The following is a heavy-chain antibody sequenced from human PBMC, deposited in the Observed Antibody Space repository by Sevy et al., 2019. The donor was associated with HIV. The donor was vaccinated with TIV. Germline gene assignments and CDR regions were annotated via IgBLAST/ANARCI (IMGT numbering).Heavy chain of an antibody. CDR1: GGSVSSGSYY. J-gene: IGHJ5*02. Sequence: SETLSLTCTVSGGSVSSGSYYWSWIRQPPGKGLEWIGYIYYSGRTNYNPSLKSRVTISVDTSKNQFSLKLSSVTAADTAVYYCARDRHPNWFDPWGQGTLVTVSS. CDR3: ARDRHPNWFDP. V-gene: IGHV4-61*01. CDR2: IYYSGRT.